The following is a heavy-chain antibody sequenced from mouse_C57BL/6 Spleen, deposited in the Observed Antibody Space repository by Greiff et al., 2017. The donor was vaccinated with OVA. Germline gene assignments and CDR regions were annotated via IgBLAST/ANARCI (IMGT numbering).Heavy chain of an antibody. Sequence: QVQLKQPGAELVRPGSSVKLSCKASGYTFTSYWMDWVKQRPGQGLEWIGNIYPSDSETHYNQKFKDKATLTVDKSSSTAYMQLSSLTSEDSAVYYCARNYYGNFHYFDYWGQGTTLTVSS. CDR2: IYPSDSET. V-gene: IGHV1-61*01. CDR3: ARNYYGNFHYFDY. D-gene: IGHD2-1*01. J-gene: IGHJ2*01. CDR1: GYTFTSYW.